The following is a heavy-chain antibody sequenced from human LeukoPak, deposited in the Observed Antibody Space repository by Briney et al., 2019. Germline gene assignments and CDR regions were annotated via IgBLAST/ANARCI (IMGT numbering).Heavy chain of an antibody. D-gene: IGHD5-18*01. Sequence: GRCLRLSCAASGFTFSSYAMHWVRKAPGKGLEPDSIIYSGGTTYYSDSVKGRFTISRDNSKSTLYLQMNSLRAEDTAVYYCTRDGSGYSYDGAFDYWGQGTLVTVSS. CDR2: IYSGGTT. V-gene: IGHV3-53*01. J-gene: IGHJ4*02. CDR1: GFTFSSYA. CDR3: TRDGSGYSYDGAFDY.